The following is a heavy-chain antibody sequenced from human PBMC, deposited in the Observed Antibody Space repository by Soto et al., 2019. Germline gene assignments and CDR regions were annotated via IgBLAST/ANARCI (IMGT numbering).Heavy chain of an antibody. CDR3: ATKDIVVTLPFAS. CDR1: GFTFSTYW. J-gene: IGHJ4*02. Sequence: GGSLRLSCAASGFTFSTYWMSWVRQAPGKGLEWVANIKQDGSEKYYVDSVKGRFTISRDNAKNSLYLQMNSLRAEDTAVYYRATKDIVVTLPFASWGKGTWVPVSS. V-gene: IGHV3-7*01. CDR2: IKQDGSEK. D-gene: IGHD5-12*01.